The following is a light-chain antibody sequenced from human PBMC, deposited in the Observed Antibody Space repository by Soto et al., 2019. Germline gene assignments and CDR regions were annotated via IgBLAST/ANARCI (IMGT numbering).Light chain of an antibody. CDR1: TGAVTSGHY. Sequence: QAVVTQEPSLTVSPGGTVTLTCGSSTGAVTSGHYPYWFQQKSGQAPRTLIYDTSNKHSWTPARFSGSLLGGKAALTLSGAQPEDEAEYYCLFSYSSTQVFGTGTKLTVL. CDR2: DTS. V-gene: IGLV7-46*01. J-gene: IGLJ1*01. CDR3: LFSYSSTQV.